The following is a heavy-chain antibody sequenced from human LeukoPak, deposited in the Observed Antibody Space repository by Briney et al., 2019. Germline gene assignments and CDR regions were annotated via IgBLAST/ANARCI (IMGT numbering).Heavy chain of an antibody. V-gene: IGHV3-30-3*01. D-gene: IGHD6-13*01. CDR3: ARVIAAAGNTLYYYYGMDV. J-gene: IGHJ6*02. Sequence: PGGSLRLSCAASGFTFSSYAMHWVRQAPGKGLEWVAVISYDGSNKYYADSVKGRFTISRDNSKNTLYLQMNSLRAEDTAVYYCARVIAAAGNTLYYYYGMDVRGQGTTVAVSS. CDR2: ISYDGSNK. CDR1: GFTFSSYA.